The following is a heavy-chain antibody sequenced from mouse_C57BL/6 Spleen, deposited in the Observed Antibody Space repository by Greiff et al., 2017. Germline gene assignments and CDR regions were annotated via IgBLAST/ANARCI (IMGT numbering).Heavy chain of an antibody. CDR3: ARDWEGYAMDY. CDR1: GFTFSSYA. Sequence: DVKLVESGGGLVKPGGSLKLSCAASGFTFSSYAMSWVRQTPEKRLEWVATISDGGSYTYYPDNVKGRFTISRDNAKNNLYLQMSHLKSEDTAMYYCARDWEGYAMDYWGQGTSGTVSS. V-gene: IGHV5-4*01. J-gene: IGHJ4*01. CDR2: ISDGGSYT. D-gene: IGHD4-1*01.